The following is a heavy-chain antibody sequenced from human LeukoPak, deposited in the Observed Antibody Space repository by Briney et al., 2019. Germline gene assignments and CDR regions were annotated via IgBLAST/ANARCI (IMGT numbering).Heavy chain of an antibody. CDR2: FYYSGST. CDR1: GGSISSYY. Sequence: VKPSETLSLTCSVSGGSISSYYWSWTRQPPGKGLEWLGYFYYSGSTNYNPSLKSRVTISVDTSKNQLSLKLSSVTAADTAVYYCARDRGTPWSELDAFDIWGQGTMVTVSS. V-gene: IGHV4-59*01. J-gene: IGHJ3*02. D-gene: IGHD3-10*01. CDR3: ARDRGTPWSELDAFDI.